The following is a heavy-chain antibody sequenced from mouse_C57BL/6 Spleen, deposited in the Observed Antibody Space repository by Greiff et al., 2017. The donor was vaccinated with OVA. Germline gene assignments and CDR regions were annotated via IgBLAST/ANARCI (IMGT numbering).Heavy chain of an antibody. J-gene: IGHJ2*01. CDR2: INPNNGGT. CDR3: AYSYFDY. Sequence: EVQLQQSGPELVKPGASVKISCKASGYTFTDYYMNWVKQSHGKSLEWIGDINPNNGGTSYNQKFKGKATLTVDKSSSTAYMELRSLTSEDSAVYYCAYSYFDYWGQGTTLTVSS. CDR1: GYTFTDYY. V-gene: IGHV1-26*01.